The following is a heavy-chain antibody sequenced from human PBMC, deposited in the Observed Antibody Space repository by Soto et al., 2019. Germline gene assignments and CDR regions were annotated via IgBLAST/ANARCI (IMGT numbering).Heavy chain of an antibody. CDR1: GFTLSNHW. CDR2: IHGGGSGS. Sequence: EVQLVESGGDLVQPGGSLRISCAASGFTLSNHWMHWVRQAPGKGLVWVSSIHGGGSGSSYADSVKGRFTRTSDNAENTLHLQMNGLRGEDSAIYYCVRGTCDWRGMDYWGRGTLVTVSS. CDR3: VRGTCDWRGMDY. J-gene: IGHJ4*02. V-gene: IGHV3-74*01. D-gene: IGHD2-21*02.